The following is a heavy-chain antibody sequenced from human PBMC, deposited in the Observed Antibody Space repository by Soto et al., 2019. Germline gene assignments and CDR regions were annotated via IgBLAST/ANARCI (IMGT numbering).Heavy chain of an antibody. CDR2: IRSQIDGGTT. Sequence: EVELVESGGVLVKPGGSLRLSCAASGFAFTNAWMTWVRQAPGKALEWVGRIRSQIDGGTTDYAAPVKGRFTISRDDSKNTLDLQMNSLKTEDTAVYYCTTVAYGEYATDYWGQGTLVTVSS. D-gene: IGHD4-17*01. CDR1: GFAFTNAW. CDR3: TTVAYGEYATDY. J-gene: IGHJ4*01. V-gene: IGHV3-15*01.